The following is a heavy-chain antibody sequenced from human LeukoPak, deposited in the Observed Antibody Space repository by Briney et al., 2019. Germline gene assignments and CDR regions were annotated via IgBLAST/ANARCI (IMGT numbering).Heavy chain of an antibody. Sequence: GGSLRLSCAASGFTFDDYGMSWVRQAPGKVLEWVSSISSSSSYIYYSDSLKGRFTISRDNAKNSLYLQMNSLRAEDTAVYYCARGEYCTNGVCYVDVAFDIWGQGTMVTVSS. CDR1: GFTFDDYG. J-gene: IGHJ3*02. V-gene: IGHV3-21*01. D-gene: IGHD2-8*01. CDR2: ISSSSSYI. CDR3: ARGEYCTNGVCYVDVAFDI.